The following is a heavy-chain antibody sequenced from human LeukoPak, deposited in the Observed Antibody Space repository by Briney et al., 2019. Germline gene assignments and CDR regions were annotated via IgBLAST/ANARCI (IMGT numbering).Heavy chain of an antibody. CDR1: GFTFSSYA. V-gene: IGHV3-23*01. D-gene: IGHD6-13*01. CDR2: ISGSGGST. Sequence: GGSLRLSCAASGFTFSSYAMSWVRQAPGKGLEWVSAISGSGGSTCYADSVKGRFTISRDNAKNSLYLQMNSLRAEDTAVYYCARAPIDSNSWCLAFDLWGQGTMVTVSS. CDR3: ARAPIDSNSWCLAFDL. J-gene: IGHJ3*01.